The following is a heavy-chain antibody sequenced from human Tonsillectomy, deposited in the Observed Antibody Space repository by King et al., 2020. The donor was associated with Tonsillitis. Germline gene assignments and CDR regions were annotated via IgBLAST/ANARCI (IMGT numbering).Heavy chain of an antibody. CDR3: AKYTTEGYFDY. Sequence: VQLVESGGGLVQPGGSLRLSCAASGFTFSSYAMSWVRQAPGKGLEWVSVIYSGGSSTYYADSVKGRFTISRNNSKNTLYLQMNSLRAEDTTVYYCAKYTTEGYFDYWGQGTLGTVSS. CDR2: IYSGGSST. V-gene: IGHV3-23*03. CDR1: GFTFSSYA. J-gene: IGHJ4*02. D-gene: IGHD4-17*01.